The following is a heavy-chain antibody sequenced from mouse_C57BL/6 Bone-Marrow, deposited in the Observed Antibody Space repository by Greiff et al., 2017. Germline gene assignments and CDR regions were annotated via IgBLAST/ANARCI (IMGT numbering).Heavy chain of an antibody. CDR3: AICGRQLSLSYFDY. CDR2: IHPSDSDT. D-gene: IGHD3-2*02. V-gene: IGHV1-74*01. J-gene: IGHJ2*01. CDR1: GYTFTSYW. Sequence: VQLQQPGAELVKPGASVKVSCKASGYTFTSYWMHWVKQRPGQGLEWIGRIHPSDSDTNYNQKFKGKAPLTVEKSSSTAYMQLSSLTSEDSAVYYCAICGRQLSLSYFDYGGQVTTLTVSS.